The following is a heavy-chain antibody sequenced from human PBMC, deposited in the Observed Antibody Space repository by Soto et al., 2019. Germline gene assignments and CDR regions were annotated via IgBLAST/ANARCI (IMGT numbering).Heavy chain of an antibody. J-gene: IGHJ5*02. V-gene: IGHV6-1*01. CDR2: TYYRSKWYK. Sequence: PSQNLSLTCAISGDSVSSNSAAWNWIRQSPSRSLEWLGRTYYRSKWYKEYAPSVKSRITINPDTSKNQFSLQLNSVSPEDTAVYYCARTVGWLDPWGQGTLVTVSS. CDR3: ARTVGWLDP. CDR1: GDSVSSNSAA. D-gene: IGHD2-15*01.